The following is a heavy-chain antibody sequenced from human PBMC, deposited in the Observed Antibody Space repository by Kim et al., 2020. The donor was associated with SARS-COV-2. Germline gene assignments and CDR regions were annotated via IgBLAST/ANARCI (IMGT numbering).Heavy chain of an antibody. CDR3: ARLGLGYCSGGSCQNAFDI. Sequence: SETLSLTCTVSGGSISSYYWSWIRQPPGKGLEWIGYIYYSGSTNYNPSLKSRVTISVDTSKNQSSLKLSSVTAADTAVYYCARLGLGYCSGGSCQNAFDIWGQGTMVTVSS. V-gene: IGHV4-59*01. CDR1: GGSISSYY. D-gene: IGHD2-15*01. CDR2: IYYSGST. J-gene: IGHJ3*02.